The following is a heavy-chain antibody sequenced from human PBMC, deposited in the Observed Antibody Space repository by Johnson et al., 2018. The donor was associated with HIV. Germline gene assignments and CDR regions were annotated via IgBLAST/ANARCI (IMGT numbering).Heavy chain of an antibody. CDR3: ARKGDAFDI. Sequence: VQLVESGGGMVQPGGSLRLSCAASGFTFSSYAMSWVRQAPGKGLEWVSGINWNGGRTGYADSVKGRFTISRDNAKNSLYLQMSSLRAVDTAIYYCARKGDAFDIWGQGTMVTVSS. J-gene: IGHJ3*02. CDR1: GFTFSSYA. V-gene: IGHV3-20*04. CDR2: INWNGGRT.